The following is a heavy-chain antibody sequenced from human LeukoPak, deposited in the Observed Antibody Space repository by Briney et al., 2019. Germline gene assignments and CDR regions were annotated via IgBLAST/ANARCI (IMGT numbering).Heavy chain of an antibody. Sequence: SETLSLTCNVSGGSMNNYYWSWIRQSPGKGLEWIGYVYYSGSATYNPSLKSRVTISVDTSKNQFSLKLSSVTAADTAVYYCARRGSYEDYWGQGTLVTVSS. CDR3: ARRGSYEDY. D-gene: IGHD3-16*01. CDR1: GGSMNNYY. V-gene: IGHV4-59*01. J-gene: IGHJ4*02. CDR2: VYYSGSA.